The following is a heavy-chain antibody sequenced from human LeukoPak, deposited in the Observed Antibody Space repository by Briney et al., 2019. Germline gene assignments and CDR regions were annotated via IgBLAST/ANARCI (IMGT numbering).Heavy chain of an antibody. Sequence: GASVKVSCKASGYTFTSYYIHWVRQAPGQGLEWMGIINPSGGSTSYAQKFQGRVTMTRDTSTSTVYMELSSLRSEDTAVYYCARDGYSYRPTDAFDIWGQGTMVTVSS. D-gene: IGHD5-18*01. CDR2: INPSGGST. V-gene: IGHV1-46*01. J-gene: IGHJ3*02. CDR3: ARDGYSYRPTDAFDI. CDR1: GYTFTSYY.